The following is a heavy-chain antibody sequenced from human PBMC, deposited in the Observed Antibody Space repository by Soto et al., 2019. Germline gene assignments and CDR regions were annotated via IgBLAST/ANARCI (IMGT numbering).Heavy chain of an antibody. D-gene: IGHD2-2*01. Sequence: EVQLVESGGALVQPGGSLRLSCAASGFTFSNYWMHWVRQAPGKGLVWVSRINSDGSSTNYADSAKGRFTISRDNTKNTLYLQMNSLRAEDTAVYYCARVETCSSTSCYSVFDYWGQGTLDTVSS. CDR1: GFTFSNYW. J-gene: IGHJ4*02. CDR2: INSDGSST. V-gene: IGHV3-74*01. CDR3: ARVETCSSTSCYSVFDY.